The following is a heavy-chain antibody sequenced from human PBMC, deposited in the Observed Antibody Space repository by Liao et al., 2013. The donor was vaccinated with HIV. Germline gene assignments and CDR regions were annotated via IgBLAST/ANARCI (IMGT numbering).Heavy chain of an antibody. V-gene: IGHV4-39*07. CDR1: GGSISSSSYY. Sequence: QLQLQESGPGLVKPSETLSLTCTVSGGSISSSSYYWGWIRQPPGKGLEWIGEINHSGSTNYNPSLKSRVTISVDTSKNQFSLKVSSVTAADTAVYYCARAGRWPRTFYYMDVWGKGTTVTVSS. CDR3: ARAGRWPRTFYYMDV. D-gene: IGHD5-24*01. CDR2: INHSGST. J-gene: IGHJ6*03.